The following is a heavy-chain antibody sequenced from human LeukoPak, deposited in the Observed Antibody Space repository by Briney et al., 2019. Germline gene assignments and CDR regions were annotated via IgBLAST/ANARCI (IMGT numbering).Heavy chain of an antibody. CDR3: AKWSTVIGFWSGYYSSNGGGGFDY. J-gene: IGHJ4*02. D-gene: IGHD3-3*01. CDR1: GFTFTSYA. V-gene: IGHV3-23*01. CDR2: SSGSGGTT. Sequence: GGSLRLSCAASGFTFTSYAMSWVRQAPGKGLEWVSSSSGSGGTTNYADSVKGRFIISRDISKNTLYLEMNSLRAEDTAVYYCAKWSTVIGFWSGYYSSNGGGGFDYWGQGTLVTVSS.